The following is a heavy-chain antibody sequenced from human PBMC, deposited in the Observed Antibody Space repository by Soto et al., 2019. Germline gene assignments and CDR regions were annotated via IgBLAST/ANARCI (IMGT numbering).Heavy chain of an antibody. Sequence: QVQLQESGPGLVKPSETLSLTCTVSGGSISSYYWSWIRQPPGKGLEWIGYIYYSGSTNYNPSLKSRVTISVDTSKNQFSLKLSSVTAADTAVYYCARGSGSYYGMDVRGQGTTVTVSS. CDR1: GGSISSYY. V-gene: IGHV4-59*01. J-gene: IGHJ6*02. D-gene: IGHD1-26*01. CDR2: IYYSGST. CDR3: ARGSGSYYGMDV.